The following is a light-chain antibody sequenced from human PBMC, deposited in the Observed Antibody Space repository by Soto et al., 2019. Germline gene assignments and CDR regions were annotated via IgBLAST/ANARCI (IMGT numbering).Light chain of an antibody. J-gene: IGKJ4*01. Sequence: DIQMTQSPSSLSAFVGDRVTITGRASQDIGNFLAWYQQKPGKVPKLLIYAASTLQSGVPSRFSCTGCGGDLTLGSSSLQPEDVATYYCQKCKVAQFTLGGGPKVDIK. CDR2: AAS. CDR3: QKCKVAQFT. CDR1: QDIGNF. V-gene: IGKV1-27*01.